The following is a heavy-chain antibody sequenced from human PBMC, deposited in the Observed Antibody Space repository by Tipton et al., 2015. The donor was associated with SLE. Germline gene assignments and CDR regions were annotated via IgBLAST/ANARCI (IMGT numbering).Heavy chain of an antibody. CDR1: GFSFSSYA. J-gene: IGHJ4*02. CDR3: AKNRGYCSGGSCYADY. CDR2: ISTRCGST. V-gene: IGHV3-23*01. Sequence: SLRLSCAASGFSFSSYAMTWVRQAPGKGLEWVSGISTRCGSTYYADSVKGRFTISRDNSKNTLYLQMNSLRAEDTAVYFCAKNRGYCSGGSCYADYWGQGTLVTVSS. D-gene: IGHD2-15*01.